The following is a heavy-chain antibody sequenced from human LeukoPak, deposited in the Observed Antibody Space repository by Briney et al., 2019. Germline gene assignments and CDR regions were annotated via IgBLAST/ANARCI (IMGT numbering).Heavy chain of an antibody. CDR1: GFTFSSYW. CDR3: ARVRSIGGGYFDY. CDR2: IYYSGST. Sequence: GSLRLSCAASGFTFSSYWMSWVRQAPGKGLEWIGSIYYSGSTYYNPSLKSRVTISVDTSKNQFSLKLNSVTAADTAVYYCARVRSIGGGYFDYWGQGTLVTVSS. V-gene: IGHV4-39*07. D-gene: IGHD3-16*01. J-gene: IGHJ4*02.